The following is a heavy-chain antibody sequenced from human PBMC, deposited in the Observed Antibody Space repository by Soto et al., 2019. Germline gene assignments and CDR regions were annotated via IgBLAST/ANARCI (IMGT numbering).Heavy chain of an antibody. CDR2: ISYDGSNK. CDR3: ARDYSSGYDFDY. CDR1: GFTFSSYA. V-gene: IGHV3-30-3*01. J-gene: IGHJ4*02. Sequence: GGSLRLSCAASGFTFSSYAMHWVRQAPGKGLEWVEVISYDGSNKYYADSVKGRFTISRDNSKNTLYLQMNSLRAQDTAVYYCARDYSSGYDFDYWGQGTLVTVSS. D-gene: IGHD3-22*01.